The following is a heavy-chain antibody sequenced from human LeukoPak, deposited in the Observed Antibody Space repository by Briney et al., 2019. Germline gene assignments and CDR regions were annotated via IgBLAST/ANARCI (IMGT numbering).Heavy chain of an antibody. CDR2: ISGSGGST. CDR1: GFTFSSDA. CDR3: AKDEQGALYYGMDV. Sequence: GGSLRLSCAASGFTFSSDALSWGRQAPGKGLECVSTISGSGGSTYYADSVKGRFTISRDNSKNTLYLQMNSLRAEDTAVYYCAKDEQGALYYGMDVWGKGTTVTVSS. J-gene: IGHJ6*04. V-gene: IGHV3-23*01. D-gene: IGHD1/OR15-1a*01.